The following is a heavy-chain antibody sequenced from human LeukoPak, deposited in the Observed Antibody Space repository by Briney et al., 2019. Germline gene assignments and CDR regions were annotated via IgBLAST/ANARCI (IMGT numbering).Heavy chain of an antibody. J-gene: IGHJ4*02. CDR1: GGTFSSYA. D-gene: IGHD1-7*01. CDR2: IIPIFGTA. Sequence: GASMKVSCKASGGTFSSYAISWVRQAPGQGLEWMGGIIPIFGTANYAQKFQGRVTITTDESTSTAYMELSSLRSEDTAVYYCARATNWNYGYLNDYWGQGTLVTASS. V-gene: IGHV1-69*05. CDR3: ARATNWNYGYLNDY.